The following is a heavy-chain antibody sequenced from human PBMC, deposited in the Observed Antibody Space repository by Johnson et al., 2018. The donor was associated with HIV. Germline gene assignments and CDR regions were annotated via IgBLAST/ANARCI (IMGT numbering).Heavy chain of an antibody. CDR3: ATSGSHFAFDI. Sequence: MQLVESGGGVVQPGRSLRLSCTASGFTFSDYAMTWVRQAPGKGLEWVGRIKSKTDGGTTDYAAPVKGRFTISRDNSKNTLYLQMSSLRAEDTAVYYCATSGSHFAFDIWGQGTMVTVSS. J-gene: IGHJ3*02. D-gene: IGHD1-26*01. V-gene: IGHV3-15*01. CDR1: GFTFSDYA. CDR2: IKSKTDGGTT.